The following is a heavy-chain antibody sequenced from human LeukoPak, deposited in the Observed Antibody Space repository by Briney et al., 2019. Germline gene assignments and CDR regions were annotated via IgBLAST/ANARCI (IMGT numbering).Heavy chain of an antibody. J-gene: IGHJ4*02. CDR1: VYTFTNYE. D-gene: IGHD3-10*01. V-gene: IGHV1-8*02. CDR3: ASGDRFDFDH. Sequence: ASVKVSCTASVYTFTNYEINWVRQATGQGLEWMGWMNPNSGDTGYAQKFQGRVIITRNTSMSTAYMELNILTSEDTAVYYCASGDRFDFDHWGQGTQVTVSS. CDR2: MNPNSGDT.